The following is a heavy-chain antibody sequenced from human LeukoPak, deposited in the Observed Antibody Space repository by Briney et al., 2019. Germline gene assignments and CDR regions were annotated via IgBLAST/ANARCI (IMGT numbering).Heavy chain of an antibody. J-gene: IGHJ4*02. CDR1: GYSFTNFW. V-gene: IGHV5-51*01. CDR2: IYLGGSDT. Sequence: GESLKIYCRDPGYSFTNFWIGWLRQMPGKGLEWMRFIYLGGSDTRYSPSFQGQVTISADKSISTAYVQWRSLKASDTAIYYSASALAGTALDCRGQGTLVTVSS. CDR3: ASALAGTALDC. D-gene: IGHD6-19*01.